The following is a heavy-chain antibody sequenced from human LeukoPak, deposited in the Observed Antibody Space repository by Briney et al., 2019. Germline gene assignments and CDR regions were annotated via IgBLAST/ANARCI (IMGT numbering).Heavy chain of an antibody. V-gene: IGHV3-64*01. CDR2: ISSNGGST. D-gene: IGHD3-22*01. CDR1: GFSVRTTY. CDR3: ARASYYYDSSGYFDY. Sequence: GGSLRLSCAASGFSVRTTYMSWVRQAPGKGLEYVSAISSNGGSTYYANSVKGRFTISRDNSKNTLYLQMGSLRAEDMAVYYCARASYYYDSSGYFDYWGQGTLVTVSS. J-gene: IGHJ4*02.